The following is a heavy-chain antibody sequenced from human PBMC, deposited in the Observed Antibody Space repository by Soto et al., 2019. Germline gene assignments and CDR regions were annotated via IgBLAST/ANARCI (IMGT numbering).Heavy chain of an antibody. CDR3: AREGKDSSGWYNYFDY. J-gene: IGHJ4*02. Sequence: QVQLVESGGGVVQPGRSLRLSCAASGFTFSSYAMHWVRQAPGQGLEWVAVISYDGSNKYYADSVKGRFTISRDNSKNTLYLQMNSLRAEDTAVYYCAREGKDSSGWYNYFDYWGQGTLVTVSS. D-gene: IGHD6-19*01. V-gene: IGHV3-30-3*01. CDR1: GFTFSSYA. CDR2: ISYDGSNK.